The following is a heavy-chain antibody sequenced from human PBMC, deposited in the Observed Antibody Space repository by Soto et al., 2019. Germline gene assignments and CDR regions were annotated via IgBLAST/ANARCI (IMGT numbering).Heavy chain of an antibody. CDR1: GFTFSSYS. D-gene: IGHD3-3*01. J-gene: IGHJ6*03. Sequence: EVQLVESGGGLVQPGGSLRLSCAASGFTFSSYSMNWVRQAPGKGLEWVSYISSSSSTIYYADSVKGRFTISRDNAKNSLYLQMNSLRAEDTAVYYCAREYYDFCSGYYRYYYYMDVWGKGTTVTVSS. V-gene: IGHV3-48*01. CDR2: ISSSSSTI. CDR3: AREYYDFCSGYYRYYYYMDV.